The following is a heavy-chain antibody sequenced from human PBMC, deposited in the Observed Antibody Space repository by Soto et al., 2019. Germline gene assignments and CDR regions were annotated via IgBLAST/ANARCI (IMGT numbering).Heavy chain of an antibody. CDR2: INAGNGNT. CDR3: ARRPKGSSPFDY. Sequence: ASVKVSCKASGYTFTSYAMHWVRQAPGQRLEWMGWINAGNGNTKYSQKFQGRVTITRDTSASTAYMELSRLRSEGTAVYYCARRPKGSSPFDYWGQRTLVTVSS. V-gene: IGHV1-3*01. CDR1: GYTFTSYA. J-gene: IGHJ4*02. D-gene: IGHD6-6*01.